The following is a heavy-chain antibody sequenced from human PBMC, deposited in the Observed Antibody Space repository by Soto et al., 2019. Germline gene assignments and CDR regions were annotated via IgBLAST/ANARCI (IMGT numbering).Heavy chain of an antibody. J-gene: IGHJ6*02. Sequence: EVQLVESGGGLVKPGGSLRLSCEASGFTFSSYAMNWVRQAPGKGLEWVSFISSISTYIYHADSVKGRFSISRDNAKNLLYLQMNSLGADDTAVYYCAKTGVDTAVARRGDYFYGMDVWGQGTTVSVFS. CDR2: ISSISTYI. V-gene: IGHV3-21*01. CDR3: AKTGVDTAVARRGDYFYGMDV. D-gene: IGHD5-18*01. CDR1: GFTFSSYA.